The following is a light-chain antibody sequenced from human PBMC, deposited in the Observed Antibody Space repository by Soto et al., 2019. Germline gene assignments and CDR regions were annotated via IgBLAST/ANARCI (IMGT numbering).Light chain of an antibody. CDR3: QSYDSSLSVYV. CDR2: GNS. V-gene: IGLV1-40*01. Sequence: QSALTQPPSVSGSPGQSVTISCTGISSNIGAGYDVHWYQQLPGTAPKLLIYGNSNRPSGVPDRFSGSKSGTSASLAITGLQAEDEADYYCQSYDSSLSVYVFGTGTKVTVL. J-gene: IGLJ1*01. CDR1: SSNIGAGYD.